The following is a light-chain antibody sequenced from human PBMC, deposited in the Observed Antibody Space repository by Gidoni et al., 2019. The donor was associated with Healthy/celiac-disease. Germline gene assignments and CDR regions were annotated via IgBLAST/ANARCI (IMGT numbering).Light chain of an antibody. CDR1: QSISSW. V-gene: IGKV1-5*03. J-gene: IGKJ1*01. Sequence: IQMTKSPSTLSASVGDRVTITCRASQSISSWLAWYQQKPGIAPQLLIYNASSLESGVPSRFSGSGSGTEFTLTISSLQPDDFATYYCQPYNSYPGTFGQGTKVEIK. CDR3: QPYNSYPGT. CDR2: NAS.